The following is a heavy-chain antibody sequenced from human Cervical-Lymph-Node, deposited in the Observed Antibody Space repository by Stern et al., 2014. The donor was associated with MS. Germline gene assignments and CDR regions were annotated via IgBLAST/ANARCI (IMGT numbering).Heavy chain of an antibody. V-gene: IGHV4-59*01. J-gene: IGHJ4*02. CDR2: IHHSGNT. CDR1: GDSISSYY. D-gene: IGHD2-8*02. Sequence: QVQLQESGPGLVKPSETLSLTCTVSGDSISSYYWSWIRQPPGKGLEWIGYIHHSGNTNRNPSLRSRVTISLDMSKNQISLNLNSVTAADTAMYYCARRRTGLDSWGQGTLVTVSS. CDR3: ARRRTGLDS.